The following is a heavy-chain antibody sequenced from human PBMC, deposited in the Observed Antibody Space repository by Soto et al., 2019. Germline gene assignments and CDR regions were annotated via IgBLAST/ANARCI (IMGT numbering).Heavy chain of an antibody. CDR1: GFTFSSYG. CDR3: ARSSAAAGTGWFDP. Sequence: VQLVESGGGVVQPGRSLRLSCAASGFTFSSYGMHWVRQAPGKGLEWVAVIWYDGSNKYYADSVKGRFTISRDNSKNTLYLQMNSLRAEDTAVYYCARSSAAAGTGWFDPWGQGTLVTVSS. CDR2: IWYDGSNK. V-gene: IGHV3-33*01. J-gene: IGHJ5*02. D-gene: IGHD6-13*01.